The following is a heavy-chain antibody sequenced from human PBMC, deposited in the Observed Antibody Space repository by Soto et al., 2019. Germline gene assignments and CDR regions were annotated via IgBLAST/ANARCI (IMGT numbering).Heavy chain of an antibody. J-gene: IGHJ6*02. CDR3: ARDGYRPSVVSAKNYYYYGMDV. CDR2: ISSSSSYI. CDR1: GFTFTSYS. V-gene: IGHV3-21*01. D-gene: IGHD2-21*02. Sequence: GGSLRLSCAASGFTFTSYSINWVRQAPGKGLEWVSCISSSSSYIYYADSVKGRFTISTDNAKHSLYLQMNSLRAEDTAVYYCARDGYRPSVVSAKNYYYYGMDVWGQGTMVTVSS.